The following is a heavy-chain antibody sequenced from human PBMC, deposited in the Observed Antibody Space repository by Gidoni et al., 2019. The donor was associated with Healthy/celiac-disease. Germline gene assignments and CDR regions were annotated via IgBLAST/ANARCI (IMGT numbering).Heavy chain of an antibody. D-gene: IGHD5-18*01. J-gene: IGHJ5*02. CDR2: IYYSGST. V-gene: IGHV4-31*03. CDR1: GVSILSGGYY. CDR3: AREPNVDTAPRGYGWFDP. Sequence: QVQLQESGPGLLKPSQTLSLTCTVSGVSILSGGYYWSWIRQHPGKGLEWIGYIYYSGSTYYNPSLKSRVTISVDTSKNQFSLKLSSVTAADTAVYYCAREPNVDTAPRGYGWFDPWGQGTLVTVSS.